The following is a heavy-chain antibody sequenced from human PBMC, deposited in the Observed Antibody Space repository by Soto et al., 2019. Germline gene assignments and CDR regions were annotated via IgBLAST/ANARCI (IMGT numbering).Heavy chain of an antibody. D-gene: IGHD3-3*01. Sequence: ASVKVSCKASGYTFTSYAIHWVRQAPGQRLEWMGWINAGNGNTKYPQKFQGRVTITRDTSASTAYMELSSLRSEDTAVYYCAIPSYYDFWSGYLDYWGQGTLVTVSS. V-gene: IGHV1-3*01. CDR3: AIPSYYDFWSGYLDY. CDR2: INAGNGNT. J-gene: IGHJ4*02. CDR1: GYTFTSYA.